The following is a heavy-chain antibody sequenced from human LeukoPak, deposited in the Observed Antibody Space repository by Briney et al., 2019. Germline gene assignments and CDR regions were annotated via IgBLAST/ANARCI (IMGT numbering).Heavy chain of an antibody. J-gene: IGHJ4*02. V-gene: IGHV4-34*01. D-gene: IGHD4-17*01. CDR2: INHSGST. CDR1: GGSFSGYY. Sequence: SETLSLTCAVYGGSFSGYYWSWIRQPPGKGRECSGEINHSGSTNCNPSLQSRVTISVDTSKNQFSLKLSSVTAADTAVYYCARGRAGALYFDYWGQGTLVTVSS. CDR3: ARGRAGALYFDY.